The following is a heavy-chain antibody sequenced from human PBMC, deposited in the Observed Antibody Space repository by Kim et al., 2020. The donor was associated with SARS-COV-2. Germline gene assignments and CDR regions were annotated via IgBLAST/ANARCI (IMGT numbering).Heavy chain of an antibody. CDR3: ARSITIFGVVSSGWFDP. D-gene: IGHD3-3*01. J-gene: IGHJ5*02. Sequence: PRSLATISVDTSKNQFSLKLSSVTAADTAVYYCARSITIFGVVSSGWFDPWGQGTLVTVSS. V-gene: IGHV4-61*06.